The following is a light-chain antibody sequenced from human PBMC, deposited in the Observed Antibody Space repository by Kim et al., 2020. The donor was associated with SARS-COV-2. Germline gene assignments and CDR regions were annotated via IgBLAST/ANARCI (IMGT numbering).Light chain of an antibody. J-gene: IGLJ2*01. V-gene: IGLV3-9*01. CDR3: KVWDISSVV. CDR1: NTGGKN. Sequence: VALGQAARTTGGGDNTGGKNVLWYQQKPGQAPVLVIYRDSHRPSGIPERFSGSNSGNTATLTISRGQARDEADYSCKVWDISSVVFGGGTQLTVL. CDR2: RDS.